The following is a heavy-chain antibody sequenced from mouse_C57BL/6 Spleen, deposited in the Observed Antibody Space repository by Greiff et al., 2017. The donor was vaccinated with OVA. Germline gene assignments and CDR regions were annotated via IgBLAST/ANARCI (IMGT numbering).Heavy chain of an antibody. J-gene: IGHJ2*01. CDR2: IYPGDGDT. V-gene: IGHV1-82*01. D-gene: IGHD2-10*01. CDR1: GYAFRSSW. CDR3: ARCGLLWPCFDD. Sequence: QVQLQQSGPELVKPGASVKLSCKASGYAFRSSWMNWVKQRPGKGLEWIGRIYPGDGDTNYNGKFKGKATLTADKSSSTAYMQLISLTSEDSAVYFCARCGLLWPCFDDWGQGTTLTVSS.